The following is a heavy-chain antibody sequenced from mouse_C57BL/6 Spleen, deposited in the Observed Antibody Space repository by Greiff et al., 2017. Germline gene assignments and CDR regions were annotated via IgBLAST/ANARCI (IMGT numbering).Heavy chain of an antibody. V-gene: IGHV1-15*01. D-gene: IGHD1-1*01. CDR1: GYTFTDYE. CDR3: TRLRYYGSSSPV. CDR2: IDPETGGT. J-gene: IGHJ1*03. Sequence: VQLQQSGAELVRPGASVPLSCKASGYTFTDYEMHWVKQTPVHGLEWIGAIDPETGGTAYNQKFKGKAILTADKSSSTAYMELRSLTSEDSAVYYCTRLRYYGSSSPVWGTGTTVTVSS.